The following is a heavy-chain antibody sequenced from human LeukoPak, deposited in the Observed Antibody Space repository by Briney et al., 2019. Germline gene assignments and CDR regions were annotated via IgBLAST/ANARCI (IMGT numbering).Heavy chain of an antibody. CDR3: ARVKSRLYQLPLDY. D-gene: IGHD2-2*01. CDR1: GFTFSSYE. CDR2: ISSSGSTI. Sequence: GGSLRLSCAASGFTFSSYEMNWVRQAPGKGLEWVSYISSSGSTIYYADSVKGRFTISRDNAKNSLYLQMNSLRAEDTAVYYCARVKSRLYQLPLDYWGQGTLVTVSS. V-gene: IGHV3-48*03. J-gene: IGHJ4*02.